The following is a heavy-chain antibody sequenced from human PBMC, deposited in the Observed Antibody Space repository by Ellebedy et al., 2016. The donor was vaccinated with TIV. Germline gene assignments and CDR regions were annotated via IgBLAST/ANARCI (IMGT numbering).Heavy chain of an antibody. CDR2: VKPDGSVK. CDR1: GFIFSRYW. CDR3: VPLKTSY. V-gene: IGHV3-7*01. Sequence: GESLKISCAASGFIFSRYWMHWVRQAPGKGLEWVANVKPDGSVKNYADSVKGRFTISRDNAKNSLFLEINSLRAEDTAVYFCVPLKTSYWGQGTLVTVSS. J-gene: IGHJ4*02.